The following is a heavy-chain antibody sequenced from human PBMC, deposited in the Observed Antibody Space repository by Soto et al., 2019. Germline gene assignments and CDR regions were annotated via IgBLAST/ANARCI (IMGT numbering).Heavy chain of an antibody. CDR3: AREIAVAGRYFDY. CDR2: IYYSGST. V-gene: IGHV4-31*03. J-gene: IGHJ4*02. D-gene: IGHD6-19*01. Sequence: QVQLQESGPGLVKPSQTLSLTCTVSGGSISSGGYYWSWIRQHPGKGLEWIGYIYYSGSTYYNPSLMSRVTISVDTSKNQFSLKLSSVTAADTAVYYCAREIAVAGRYFDYWGQGTLVTVSS. CDR1: GGSISSGGYY.